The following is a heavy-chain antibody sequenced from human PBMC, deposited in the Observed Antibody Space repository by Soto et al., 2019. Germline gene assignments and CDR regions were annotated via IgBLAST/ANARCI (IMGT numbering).Heavy chain of an antibody. J-gene: IGHJ6*03. Sequence: GGSLRLSCAASGFTFSSYAMSWVRQAPGKGLEWVSAISGSGGSTYYADSVKGRFTISRDNSKNTVYLQMNSVRAEDTAVYYCAKADFFVFVYLQFYIDVWCKGPAGTVSS. CDR2: ISGSGGST. CDR1: GFTFSSYA. V-gene: IGHV3-23*01. CDR3: AKADFFVFVYLQFYIDV. D-gene: IGHD4-4*01.